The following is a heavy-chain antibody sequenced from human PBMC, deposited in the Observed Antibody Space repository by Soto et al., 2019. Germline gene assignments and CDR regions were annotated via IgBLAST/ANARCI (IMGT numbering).Heavy chain of an antibody. J-gene: IGHJ4*02. CDR1: RLCICSYA. CDR2: ISYDGSNK. CDR3: ARPPGRVGATHFDY. V-gene: IGHV3-30-3*01. D-gene: IGHD1-26*01. Sequence: PRSLDCAGARLCICSYAMHRERQAPGKGLEWVAVISYDGSNKYYADSVKGRFTISRDNSKNTLYLQMNSLRAEDTAVYYCARPPGRVGATHFDYWGQGTLVTVS.